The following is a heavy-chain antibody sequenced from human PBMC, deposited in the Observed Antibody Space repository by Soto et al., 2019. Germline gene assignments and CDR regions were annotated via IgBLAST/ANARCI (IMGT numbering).Heavy chain of an antibody. D-gene: IGHD1-26*01. Sequence: SETLSLTCTVSGGSISSSSYYWGWIRQPPGKGLEWIGSIFYSGSTYYNPSLKSRVTISVDKSKNQFSLKLSSVTAADTAVYYCARVSGSYYYGMDVWGQGITVTVSS. J-gene: IGHJ6*02. CDR1: GGSISSSSYY. CDR3: ARVSGSYYYGMDV. CDR2: IFYSGST. V-gene: IGHV4-39*07.